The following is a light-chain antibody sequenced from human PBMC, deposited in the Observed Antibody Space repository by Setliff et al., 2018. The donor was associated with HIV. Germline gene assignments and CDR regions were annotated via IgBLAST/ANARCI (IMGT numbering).Light chain of an antibody. V-gene: IGLV1-40*03. CDR2: RNT. J-gene: IGLJ3*02. Sequence: QSALAQPPSVSGAPGQRVTISCTGGSTSIGAGFSVHWYQQIAGAAPKLLIFRNTRRPSGVPDRFSGSQSGASASLAITGLQPEDDADYYCLSYDGSLTSWVFGGGT. CDR3: LSYDGSLTSWV. CDR1: STSIGAGFS.